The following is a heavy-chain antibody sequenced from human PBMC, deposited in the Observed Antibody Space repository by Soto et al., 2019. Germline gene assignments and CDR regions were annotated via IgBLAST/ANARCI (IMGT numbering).Heavy chain of an antibody. V-gene: IGHV4-30-4*01. Sequence: SETLWFPXSVSGVSFSSSYYYWTWFRQPPGKGLEWIGYIYYRGSTYNNPSLKSRITISVDTSKNQFSLKLSSVTAADTAVYYCARSGSGGSGLDWFDPWGQGPLVTVSS. D-gene: IGHD3-10*01. J-gene: IGHJ5*02. CDR2: IYYRGST. CDR1: GVSFSSSYYY. CDR3: ARSGSGGSGLDWFDP.